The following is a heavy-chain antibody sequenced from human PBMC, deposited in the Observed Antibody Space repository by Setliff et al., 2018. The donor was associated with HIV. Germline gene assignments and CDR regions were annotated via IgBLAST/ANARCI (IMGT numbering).Heavy chain of an antibody. V-gene: IGHV4-34*01. CDR1: GFTFSNYE. CDR2: INHSGST. J-gene: IGHJ4*02. Sequence: PGGSLRLSCAASGFTFSNYEMNWVRQAPGKGLEWIGEINHSGSTNYNPSLTGRVTISVDTSKNQFSLKLNSVTAADTAAYYCARDVLDLVISVYGFWGQGIPVTVSS. CDR3: ARDVLDLVISVYGF. D-gene: IGHD3-22*01.